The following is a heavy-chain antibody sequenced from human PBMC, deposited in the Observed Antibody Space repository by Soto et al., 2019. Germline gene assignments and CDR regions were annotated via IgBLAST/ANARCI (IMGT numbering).Heavy chain of an antibody. CDR2: INAGNGNT. CDR1: GYTFTSYA. D-gene: IGHD3-3*01. Sequence: ASVKVSCKASGYTFTSYAMHWVRQAPGQRLEWMGWINAGNGNTKYSQKFQGRVTITRDTSASTAYMELSGLRSEDTAVYYCARDFLDDFSFDYWGQGTLVTVSS. CDR3: ARDFLDDFSFDY. V-gene: IGHV1-3*01. J-gene: IGHJ4*02.